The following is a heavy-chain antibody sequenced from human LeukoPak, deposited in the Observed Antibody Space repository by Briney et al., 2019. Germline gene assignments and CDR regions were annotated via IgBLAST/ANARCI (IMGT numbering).Heavy chain of an antibody. Sequence: GGSLRLSCAASGFTFSSYGMSWVRQAPGKGLEWVSAISGSGGSTYYADSVRGRFTISRDNSENTLYLQMNSLRAEDTGVFYCARDVAYSAFDYWGQGTLVTVSS. CDR1: GFTFSSYG. CDR3: ARDVAYSAFDY. D-gene: IGHD2-21*01. CDR2: ISGSGGST. V-gene: IGHV3-23*01. J-gene: IGHJ4*02.